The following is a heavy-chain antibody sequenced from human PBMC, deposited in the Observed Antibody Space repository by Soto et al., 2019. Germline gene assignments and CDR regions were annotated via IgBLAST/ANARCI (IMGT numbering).Heavy chain of an antibody. J-gene: IGHJ4*02. CDR2: VDYSGTA. D-gene: IGHD1-20*01. V-gene: IGHV4-39*01. CDR1: SGYISVTNVF. CDR3: ARITGRHLDY. Sequence: PSETLSLTCPVSSGYISVTNVFWGWVRQPPGKGLEWIGNVDYSGTAYFSPSLATRVTFHVDTSKNQFSLTLYSVTAADTAVYYCARITGRHLDYWGQGILVTVSS.